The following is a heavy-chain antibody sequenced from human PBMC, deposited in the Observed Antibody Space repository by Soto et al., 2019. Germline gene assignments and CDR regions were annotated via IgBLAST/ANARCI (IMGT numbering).Heavy chain of an antibody. V-gene: IGHV3-23*01. J-gene: IGHJ4*02. D-gene: IGHD3-9*01. CDR2: ISGSGGST. CDR3: AKDWRYFDWKPYYFDY. Sequence: GGSLRLSCAASGFTFSSYAMSWVRQAPGKGLEWVSAISGSGGSTYYADSVKGRFTISRDNSKNTLYLQMNSLRAEDTAVYYCAKDWRYFDWKPYYFDYWGQGTLVTVSS. CDR1: GFTFSSYA.